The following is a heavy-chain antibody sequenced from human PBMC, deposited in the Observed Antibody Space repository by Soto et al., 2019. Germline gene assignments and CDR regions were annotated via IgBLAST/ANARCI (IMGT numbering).Heavy chain of an antibody. Sequence: QVQLQESGPGLVKPSETLSLTCTVSGGSISSYYWSWIRQPPGKGLEWIGYIYYSGSTNYNPSLKSRVTISVDTSKNQFSLKLSSVTAADTAVYYCARKPGPWLVPDYWGQGTLVTVSS. D-gene: IGHD6-19*01. J-gene: IGHJ4*02. CDR1: GGSISSYY. CDR2: IYYSGST. V-gene: IGHV4-59*01. CDR3: ARKPGPWLVPDY.